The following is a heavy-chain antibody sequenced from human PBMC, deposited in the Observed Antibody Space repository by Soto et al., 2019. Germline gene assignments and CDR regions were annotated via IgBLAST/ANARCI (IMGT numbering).Heavy chain of an antibody. Sequence: EVQLVESGGGLIQPGGSLRLSCAASGFTVSSNYMSWVRQAPGKGLEWVSVIYSGGSTYYADSVKGRFTISRDNSKNTLYLQMTSLRAEDTAVYYCARVGGYDSGGEFDYWGQGTLVTVSS. J-gene: IGHJ4*02. D-gene: IGHD5-12*01. V-gene: IGHV3-53*01. CDR3: ARVGGYDSGGEFDY. CDR1: GFTVSSNY. CDR2: IYSGGST.